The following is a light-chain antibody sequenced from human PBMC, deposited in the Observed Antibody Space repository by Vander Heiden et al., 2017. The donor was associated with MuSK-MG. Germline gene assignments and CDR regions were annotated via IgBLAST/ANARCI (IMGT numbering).Light chain of an antibody. J-gene: IGKJ4*01. Sequence: EIVMTQSPATLSVSPGERATLSCRASQSVSSNLAWYQQKPGQAPRLLIYGASTRDTGIPARFSGSGYGTEFTLTISSRQSEDFAVYYCQQNDNWPPLTFGGGTKVGIK. V-gene: IGKV3-15*01. CDR3: QQNDNWPPLT. CDR2: GAS. CDR1: QSVSSN.